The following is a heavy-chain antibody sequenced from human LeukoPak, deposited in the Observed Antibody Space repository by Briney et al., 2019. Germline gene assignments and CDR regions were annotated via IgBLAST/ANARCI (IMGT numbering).Heavy chain of an antibody. CDR3: ARDRDRGWFDP. D-gene: IGHD3-10*01. Sequence: SETLSLTCAVYGGSFSGYYWSWIRQPPGKGLEWIGEINHSGSTNYNPSLKSRVTISVDTSKNQFSLKLSSVTAADTAVYYCARDRDRGWFDPWGQGTLVTVSS. V-gene: IGHV4-34*01. J-gene: IGHJ5*02. CDR2: INHSGST. CDR1: GGSFSGYY.